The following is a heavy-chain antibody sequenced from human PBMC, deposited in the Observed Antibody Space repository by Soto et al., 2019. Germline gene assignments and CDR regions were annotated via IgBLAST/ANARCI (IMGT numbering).Heavy chain of an antibody. D-gene: IGHD3-9*01. CDR1: GFTFSNAW. CDR3: TTASGMYYDILTGWGYFDY. Sequence: EVQLVESGGGLVKPGGSLRLSCAASGFTFSNAWMSWVRQAPGKGLEWVGRIKSKTDGGTTDYAAPVKGRFTISRDDSKNTLYLQMNSLKTEDTAVYYCTTASGMYYDILTGWGYFDYWGQGTLVTVSS. J-gene: IGHJ4*02. CDR2: IKSKTDGGTT. V-gene: IGHV3-15*01.